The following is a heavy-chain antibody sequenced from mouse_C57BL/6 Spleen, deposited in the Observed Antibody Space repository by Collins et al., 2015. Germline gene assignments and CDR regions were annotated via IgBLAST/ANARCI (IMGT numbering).Heavy chain of an antibody. J-gene: IGHJ1*03. V-gene: IGHV1-64*01. CDR1: GYTFTSYW. CDR2: IHPNSGST. CDR3: ARSVVAKGYFDV. D-gene: IGHD1-1*01. Sequence: QVQLQQPGAELVKPGASVKLSCKASGYTFTSYWMHWVKQRPGQGLEWIGMIHPNSGSTNYNEKFKSKATLTVDKSSSTAYMQLSSLTSEDSAVYYCARSVVAKGYFDVWGTGTTVTVSS.